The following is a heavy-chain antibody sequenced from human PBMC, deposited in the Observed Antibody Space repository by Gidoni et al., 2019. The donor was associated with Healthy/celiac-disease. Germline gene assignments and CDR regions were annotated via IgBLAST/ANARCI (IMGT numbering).Heavy chain of an antibody. D-gene: IGHD3-22*01. J-gene: IGHJ4*02. CDR1: GFTFSSYA. Sequence: EVQLLESGGGLVQPGGSLRLSCAAPGFTFSSYAMSWVRQAPGKGLEWVSAISGSGGSTYYADSVKGRFTISRDNSKNTLYLQMNSLRAEDTAVYYCAKPHYYDSSGYYYSYWGQGTLVTVSS. V-gene: IGHV3-23*01. CDR2: ISGSGGST. CDR3: AKPHYYDSSGYYYSY.